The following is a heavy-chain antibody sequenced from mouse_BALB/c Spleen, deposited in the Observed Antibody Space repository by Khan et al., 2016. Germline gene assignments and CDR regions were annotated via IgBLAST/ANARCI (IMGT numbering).Heavy chain of an antibody. J-gene: IGHJ4*01. Sequence: IQLVQSGPELVKPGASVKVSCKASGYTFTTYTMYWVKQSHGKNLEWIGYIDPYNGNTTYNQKFKGKATLTVDKSSSTAYMHLNSLASDDSAVCYCASDLLGYAMDYWGQGTSVTVSS. D-gene: IGHD2-1*01. CDR3: ASDLLGYAMDY. V-gene: IGHV1S135*01. CDR2: IDPYNGNT. CDR1: GYTFTTYT.